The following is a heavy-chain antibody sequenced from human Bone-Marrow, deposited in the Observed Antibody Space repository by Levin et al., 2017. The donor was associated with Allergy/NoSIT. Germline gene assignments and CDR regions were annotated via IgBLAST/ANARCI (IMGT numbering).Heavy chain of an antibody. CDR1: GFTFSSYG. CDR3: ARDAMTTSDYYYYMDV. D-gene: IGHD4-11*01. J-gene: IGHJ6*03. Sequence: TGGSLRLSCAASGFTFSSYGMHWVRQAPGKGLEWVAVIWYDGSNKYYADSVKGRFTISRDNSKNTLYLQMNSLRAEDTAVYYCARDAMTTSDYYYYMDVWGKGTTVTVSS. CDR2: IWYDGSNK. V-gene: IGHV3-33*01.